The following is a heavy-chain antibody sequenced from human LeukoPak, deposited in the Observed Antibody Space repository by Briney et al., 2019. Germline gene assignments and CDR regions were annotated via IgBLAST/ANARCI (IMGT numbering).Heavy chain of an antibody. V-gene: IGHV1-69*13. CDR1: GGTFSSYA. J-gene: IGHJ3*02. D-gene: IGHD3-22*01. Sequence: ASVKVSCTASGGTFSSYAISWVRQAPGQGLEWMGGIIPIFGTANYAQKFQGRVTITADESTSTAYMELSSLRSEDTAVYYCARGVDGYDSSTAFDIWGQGTMVTVSS. CDR2: IIPIFGTA. CDR3: ARGVDGYDSSTAFDI.